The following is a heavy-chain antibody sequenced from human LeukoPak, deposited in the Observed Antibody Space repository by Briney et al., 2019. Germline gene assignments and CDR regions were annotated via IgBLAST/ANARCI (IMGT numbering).Heavy chain of an antibody. CDR1: GFTFSDYA. V-gene: IGHV3-23*01. Sequence: QAGGSLRLSCAASGFTFSDYAMSWVRQAPGKGLEWVSAISGSGGSTYYADSVKGRFTISRDNSKNTLYLQMNSLRAEDTAVYCCAKSSSSADFWSGYYADYWGQGTLVTVSS. J-gene: IGHJ4*02. CDR3: AKSSSSADFWSGYYADY. D-gene: IGHD3-3*01. CDR2: ISGSGGST.